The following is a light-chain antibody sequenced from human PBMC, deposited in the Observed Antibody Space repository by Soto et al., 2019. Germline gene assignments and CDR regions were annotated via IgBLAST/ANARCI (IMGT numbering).Light chain of an antibody. CDR3: QQLNSYLPLT. CDR2: AAS. V-gene: IGKV1-9*01. Sequence: DLQLTQSPSFLSASVGDRVTITCRASQGISSYLAWYQQKPGKAPKLLIYAASTLQSGVPSRFSCSGSWTEFTLTISSLQPEDFATYYCQQLNSYLPLTFGGGTKVEIK. J-gene: IGKJ4*01. CDR1: QGISSY.